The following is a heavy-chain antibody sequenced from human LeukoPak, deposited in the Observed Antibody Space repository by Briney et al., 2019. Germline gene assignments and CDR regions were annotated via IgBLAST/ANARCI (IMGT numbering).Heavy chain of an antibody. CDR3: ARGDPLLGYCSGGSCLKFDY. V-gene: IGHV4-59*01. CDR2: IYYSGST. D-gene: IGHD2-15*01. Sequence: SETLSLTCTVSGGSISSYDWSWIRQPPGKGLEWIGYIYYSGSTNYNPSLKSPVTISVDTSKNQFSLKLSSVTAADTAVYYCARGDPLLGYCSGGSCLKFDYWGQGTLVTVSS. J-gene: IGHJ4*02. CDR1: GGSISSYD.